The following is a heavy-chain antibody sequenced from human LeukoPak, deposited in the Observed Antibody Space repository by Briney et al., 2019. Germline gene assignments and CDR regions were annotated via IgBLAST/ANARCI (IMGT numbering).Heavy chain of an antibody. J-gene: IGHJ5*02. CDR1: GGSFSGYY. CDR2: INHSGST. CDR3: AREGGSTNWFDP. V-gene: IGHV4-34*01. Sequence: SETLSLTCAVYGGSFSGYYWSWIRQPPGKGLEWIGEINHSGSTNCNPSLKSRVTISVDTSKNQFSLKLSSVTAADTAVYYCAREGGSTNWFDPWGQGTLVTVSS. D-gene: IGHD3-16*01.